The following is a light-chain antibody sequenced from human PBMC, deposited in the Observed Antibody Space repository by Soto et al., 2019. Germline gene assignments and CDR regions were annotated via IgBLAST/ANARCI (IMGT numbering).Light chain of an antibody. V-gene: IGLV4-69*01. CDR3: QTWGTGFWV. CDR1: SGHTNNA. J-gene: IGLJ3*02. Sequence: QPVLTQSPSASGSLGASVKLTCTLSSGHTNNAIAWHQQQPERGPRYLMKLNSDGSYNKGDGVPDRFSGSSSGADRYLIISSLQSEDEADYYCQTWGTGFWVFGGGTKLTVL. CDR2: LNSDGSY.